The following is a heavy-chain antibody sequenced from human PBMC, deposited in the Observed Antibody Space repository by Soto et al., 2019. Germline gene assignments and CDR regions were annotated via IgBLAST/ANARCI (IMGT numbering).Heavy chain of an antibody. CDR3: AIAHRASWYRIVD. CDR2: INHSGST. Sequence: SETLSLTCAVYGGSFSGYYWSWIRQPPGKGLEWIGEINHSGSTNYNPSLKSRVTISVDTSKNQFSLKLSSVTAADTAVYYCAIAHRASWYRIVDWGQGPLVTVSS. J-gene: IGHJ4*02. CDR1: GGSFSGYY. V-gene: IGHV4-34*01. D-gene: IGHD6-13*01.